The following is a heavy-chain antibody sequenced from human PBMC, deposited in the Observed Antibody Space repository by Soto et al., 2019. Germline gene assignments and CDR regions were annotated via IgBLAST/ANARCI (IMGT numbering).Heavy chain of an antibody. CDR2: INSDGSSA. Sequence: EVQLVESGGGLVQPGGSLRLSCAASGFTFSSYWMHWVRQAPGNGLVWLSRINSDGSSATYADSVKGRFTISRDKAKSKVYLQMNSLRAEDTAMYYCAIAPRYGMDVWGQGITVTVSS. J-gene: IGHJ6*02. CDR3: AIAPRYGMDV. V-gene: IGHV3-74*01. CDR1: GFTFSSYW.